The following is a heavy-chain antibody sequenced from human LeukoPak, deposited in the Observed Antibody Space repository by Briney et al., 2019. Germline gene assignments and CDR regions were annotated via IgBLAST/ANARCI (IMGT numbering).Heavy chain of an antibody. CDR3: ARAGGYSSRWSL. J-gene: IGHJ4*02. Sequence: PSETLSLTCTVSGGSISTYYWNWIRQPPGKGLEWIGYISNSGITTYNPSLKSRVTISVDSSKNQFSLKLNSVTAADTAVYYCARAGGYSSRWSLWGQGTLVTVSS. CDR1: GGSISTYY. D-gene: IGHD6-13*01. CDR2: ISNSGIT. V-gene: IGHV4-59*01.